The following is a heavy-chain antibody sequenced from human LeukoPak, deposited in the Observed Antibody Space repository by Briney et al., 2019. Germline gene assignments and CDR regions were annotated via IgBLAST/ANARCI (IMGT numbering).Heavy chain of an antibody. CDR2: IIPIFGTA. J-gene: IGHJ4*02. D-gene: IGHD6-13*01. CDR3: AKDVVGYSSSWSESGFDY. CDR1: GGTFSSYA. Sequence: SVKVSCKASGGTFSSYAISWVRQAPGQGLEWMGGIIPIFGTANYAQKFQGRVTITADKSTSTAYMELSSLRTEDTALYYCAKDVVGYSSSWSESGFDYWGQGTLVTVSS. V-gene: IGHV1-69*06.